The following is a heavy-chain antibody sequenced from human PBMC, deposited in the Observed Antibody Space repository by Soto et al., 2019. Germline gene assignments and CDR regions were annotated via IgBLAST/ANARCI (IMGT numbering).Heavy chain of an antibody. CDR1: GFSFSSYS. J-gene: IGHJ4*02. CDR3: AKGGWIKLRGVDY. Sequence: EVQLVESGGGLVKPGGSLRLSCAASGFSFSSYSMNWVRQAPGKGLEWVASITTSSSYIQYADSVKGRFTISRDNAKNSLYLQMDSLRVEDTAVYYCAKGGWIKLRGVDYWGQGTLVTVSS. D-gene: IGHD3-10*01. V-gene: IGHV3-21*01. CDR2: ITTSSSYI.